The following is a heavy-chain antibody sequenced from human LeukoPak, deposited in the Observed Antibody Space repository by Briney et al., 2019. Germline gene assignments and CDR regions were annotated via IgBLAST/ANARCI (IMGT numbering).Heavy chain of an antibody. Sequence: SETLSLTCTVSGGSIITYYWSWIRRPPGKGLEWIGYIYSSGSTNYNPSLKSRVTISVDTSKNQFSLKLSSVTAADTAVYYCAKDLARVTFGGVIVMAFDYWGQGTLVTVSS. J-gene: IGHJ4*02. CDR1: GGSIITYY. D-gene: IGHD3-16*02. V-gene: IGHV4-4*08. CDR3: AKDLARVTFGGVIVMAFDY. CDR2: IYSSGST.